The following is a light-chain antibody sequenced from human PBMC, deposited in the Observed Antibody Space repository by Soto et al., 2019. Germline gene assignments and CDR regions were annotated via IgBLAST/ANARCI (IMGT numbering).Light chain of an antibody. Sequence: QSVLTQPASVSGSPGQSITISCTGTSSDVGGYKYVSWYQQHPDKAPKLIIFEVSNRPSGISSRFSGSKSGNTASLTISGLQAEDEADYYCASYRSGTSPYYVFGTGTKLTVL. V-gene: IGLV2-14*01. CDR1: SSDVGGYKY. J-gene: IGLJ1*01. CDR2: EVS. CDR3: ASYRSGTSPYYV.